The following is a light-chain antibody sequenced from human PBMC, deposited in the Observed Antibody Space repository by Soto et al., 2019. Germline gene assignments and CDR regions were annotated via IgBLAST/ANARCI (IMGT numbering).Light chain of an antibody. J-gene: IGLJ2*01. V-gene: IGLV2-14*03. Sequence: QSVLTQPASVSGSPGQSITISCTGTTNDIGGYNFVSWYQQHPGKAPKLMIYDVGNRPSGVSRRFSGSKSGTTASLTISGLQAEDEADYYCSSYTSSSTRVVFGGGTKLTVL. CDR3: SSYTSSSTRVV. CDR1: TNDIGGYNF. CDR2: DVG.